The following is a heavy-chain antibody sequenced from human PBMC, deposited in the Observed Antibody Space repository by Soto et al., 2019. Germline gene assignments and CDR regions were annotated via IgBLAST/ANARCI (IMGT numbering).Heavy chain of an antibody. Sequence: HPGGSLRLSCAASGFTFSSYGMHWVRQAPGKGLEWVAVIWYDGSNKYYADSVKGRFTISRDNSKNTLYLQMNSLRAEDTAVYYCARDLHVSWFDPWGQGTLVTAPQ. CDR1: GFTFSSYG. CDR3: ARDLHVSWFDP. V-gene: IGHV3-33*01. J-gene: IGHJ5*02. D-gene: IGHD4-4*01. CDR2: IWYDGSNK.